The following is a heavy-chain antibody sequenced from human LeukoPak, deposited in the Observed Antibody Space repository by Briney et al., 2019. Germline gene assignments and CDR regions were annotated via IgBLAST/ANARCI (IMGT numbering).Heavy chain of an antibody. J-gene: IGHJ5*02. Sequence: PSETLSLTCTVSGGSISSYYWSWIRQPPGKGLEWIGRIYTSGSTNYNPSLKSRVTMSVDTSKNQFSLKLSSVTAADTAVYYCARDRVYCSSTSCFGNWFDPWGQGTLVTVSS. D-gene: IGHD2-2*01. CDR3: ARDRVYCSSTSCFGNWFDP. CDR2: IYTSGST. V-gene: IGHV4-4*07. CDR1: GGSISSYY.